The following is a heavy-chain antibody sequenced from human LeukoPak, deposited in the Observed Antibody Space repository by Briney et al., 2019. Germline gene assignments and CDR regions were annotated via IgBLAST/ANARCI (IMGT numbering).Heavy chain of an antibody. CDR1: GASISDYY. D-gene: IGHD2-2*01. CDR2: IYYTGST. J-gene: IGHJ4*02. V-gene: IGHV4-59*08. Sequence: SETLSLTCTVSGASISDYYWSWIRQSPGKGLEWFGYIYYTGSTKYNPSLESRVTISIDTSKNYLYLKLSSVTAADTAMYYCARHSRAYSSTSGTFEYWGQGTLVTVSS. CDR3: ARHSRAYSSTSGTFEY.